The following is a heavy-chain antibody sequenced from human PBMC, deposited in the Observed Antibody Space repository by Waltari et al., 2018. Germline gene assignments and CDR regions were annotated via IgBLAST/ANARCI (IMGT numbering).Heavy chain of an antibody. Sequence: EVQLLESGGGLVQPGGSLRLSCAASGFPFSRFSMTWLRQAPGKGLEWVSYISSSSSTIYYADSVKGRFTISRDNAKNSLYLQMNSLRAEDTAVYYCARSFYGDYNAFDIWGQGTMVTGSS. D-gene: IGHD4-17*01. CDR2: ISSSSSTI. J-gene: IGHJ3*02. CDR1: GFPFSRFS. CDR3: ARSFYGDYNAFDI. V-gene: IGHV3-48*04.